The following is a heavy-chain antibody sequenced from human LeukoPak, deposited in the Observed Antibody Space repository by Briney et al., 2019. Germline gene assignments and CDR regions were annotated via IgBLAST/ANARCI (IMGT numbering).Heavy chain of an antibody. V-gene: IGHV4-59*01. Sequence: PSETLSLTCTVFGGSISSYYWSWIRQPPGKGLEWIGYIYYSGTTNYNPSLKSRVTISVDTSKNQLSLKLSSVTAADTAVYYCARGVYIAAAQYGYWGQGTLVTVSS. CDR3: ARGVYIAAAQYGY. CDR1: GGSISSYY. CDR2: IYYSGTT. J-gene: IGHJ4*02. D-gene: IGHD6-13*01.